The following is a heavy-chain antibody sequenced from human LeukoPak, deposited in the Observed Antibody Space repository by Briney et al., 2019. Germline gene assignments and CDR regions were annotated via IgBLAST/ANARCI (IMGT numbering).Heavy chain of an antibody. CDR2: INSDGSST. J-gene: IGHJ4*02. CDR3: ARLTLLPGYYDY. V-gene: IGHV3-74*01. Sequence: GGSLRLSCAASGFTFSSYWMHWVRQAPGKGLVWVSRINSDGSSTSYADSVKGRFTISRDNAKNTLYLQMNSLRAEDTAMYYCARLTLLPGYYDYWGQGTLVTVAS. CDR1: GFTFSSYW.